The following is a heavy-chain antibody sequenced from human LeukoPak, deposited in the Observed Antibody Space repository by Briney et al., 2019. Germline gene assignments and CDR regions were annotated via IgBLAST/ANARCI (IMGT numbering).Heavy chain of an antibody. J-gene: IGHJ4*02. CDR2: ISGSGGST. CDR1: VFTFSSYD. Sequence: GGSLRLSCAASVFTFSSYDMSCVRQAPGKGLECGLDISGSGGSTYYADSVKGRFTISRDNSKNTLYLQMNSLRAEDTAVYYCAKDGVSYSLVRGGYYFDYWGQGTLVTVSS. CDR3: AKDGVSYSLVRGGYYFDY. V-gene: IGHV3-23*01. D-gene: IGHD3-10*01.